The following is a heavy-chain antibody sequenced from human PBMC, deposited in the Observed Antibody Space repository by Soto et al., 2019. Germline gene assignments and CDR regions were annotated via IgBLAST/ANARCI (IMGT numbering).Heavy chain of an antibody. D-gene: IGHD6-6*01. J-gene: IGHJ4*02. Sequence: EVQLLESGGGLVQPGGSLRLSCAASGFTFSSYAMSWVRQAPGKGLEWVSAISGSGGSTYYADSVKGRFTISRDDSKNRLYLQMNSLRAEDTAVYYCAKDGAARPEGAFDYWGQGTLVTVSS. CDR2: ISGSGGST. CDR1: GFTFSSYA. V-gene: IGHV3-23*01. CDR3: AKDGAARPEGAFDY.